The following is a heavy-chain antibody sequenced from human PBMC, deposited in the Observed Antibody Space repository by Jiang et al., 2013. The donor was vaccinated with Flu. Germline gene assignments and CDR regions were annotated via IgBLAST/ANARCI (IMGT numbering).Heavy chain of an antibody. D-gene: IGHD6-19*01. CDR3: ASGLGRVAGSFDY. J-gene: IGHJ4*02. Sequence: SLTCAVSGGSISSSNWRSWVRQPPGKGLEWIGEIYHSGSTNYNPSLKSRVTISVDKSKNQFSLKLSSVTAADTAVYYCASGLGRVAGSFDYWGQGTLVTVSS. CDR2: IYHSGST. V-gene: IGHV4-4*02. CDR1: GGSISSSNW.